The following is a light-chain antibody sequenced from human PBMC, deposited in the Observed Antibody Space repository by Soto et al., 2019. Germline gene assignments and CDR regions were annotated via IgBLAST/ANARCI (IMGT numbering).Light chain of an antibody. V-gene: IGLV2-14*01. J-gene: IGLJ1*01. Sequence: QSLLTQPASVSGSPGQSITISCTGTSSDVGAYNYVSWYQQHPGKAPKLMIYDVSHRPSGVSHRFSGSKSGNTASLTISGLQAEDEADYYCGSYTTSSNYVFGTGTKVPVL. CDR3: GSYTTSSNYV. CDR1: SSDVGAYNY. CDR2: DVS.